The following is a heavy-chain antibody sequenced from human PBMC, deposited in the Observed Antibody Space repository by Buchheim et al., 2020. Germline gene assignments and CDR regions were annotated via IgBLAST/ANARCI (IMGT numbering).Heavy chain of an antibody. D-gene: IGHD5-18*01. J-gene: IGHJ4*02. Sequence: QLVESGGGLVQPGGSLRLSCAASGFTFSSYWMSWVRQAPGKVLEWVANIKQDGREEYYVDSVKGRFTISRANAKTSLYLQMNSLRAEDTAVYYCARDPARGYSYGPSGYFDYWGQGTL. CDR2: IKQDGREE. CDR3: ARDPARGYSYGPSGYFDY. V-gene: IGHV3-7*01. CDR1: GFTFSSYW.